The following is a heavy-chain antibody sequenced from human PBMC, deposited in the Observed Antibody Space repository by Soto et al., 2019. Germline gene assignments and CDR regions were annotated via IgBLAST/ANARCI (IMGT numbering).Heavy chain of an antibody. CDR3: AKAVVDTAMVSYYYYGMDV. D-gene: IGHD5-18*01. V-gene: IGHV3-23*01. CDR1: GFTFSSYA. Sequence: GGSLRLSCAASGFTFSSYAMSWVRQAPGKGLEWVSAISGSGGSTYYADSVKGRFTISRDNSKNTLYLQMNSLRAEDTAVYYCAKAVVDTAMVSYYYYGMDVWGQGTTVTVS. J-gene: IGHJ6*02. CDR2: ISGSGGST.